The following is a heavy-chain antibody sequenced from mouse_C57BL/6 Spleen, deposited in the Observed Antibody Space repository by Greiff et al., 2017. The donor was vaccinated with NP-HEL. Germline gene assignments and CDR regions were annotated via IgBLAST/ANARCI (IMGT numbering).Heavy chain of an antibody. D-gene: IGHD2-1*01. J-gene: IGHJ3*01. CDR1: GYAFTNYL. V-gene: IGHV1-54*01. CDR3: ARSGGNLFAY. CDR2: INPGSGGT. Sequence: QVQLQQSGAELVRPGTSVKVSCKASGYAFTNYLIEWVKQRPGQGLEWIGVINPGSGGTNYNEKFKGKATLTADKSSSTAYMQLSSLTSEDSAVYFCARSGGNLFAYWGQGTLVTVSA.